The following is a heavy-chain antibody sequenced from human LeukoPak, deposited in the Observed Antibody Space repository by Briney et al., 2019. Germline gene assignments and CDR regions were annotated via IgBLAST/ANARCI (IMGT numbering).Heavy chain of an antibody. V-gene: IGHV1-8*02. CDR2: MNPGSGDT. CDR1: GYTFTGYG. Sequence: ASVKVSCKASGYTFTGYGISWVRQAPGQGLEWMGWMNPGSGDTAYAQKFQGRVTMTRDTSMSTAYMELNSLGSEDTAIYYCARGLGDYNTDWFPVSGYWGQGTPVTVSS. D-gene: IGHD3-9*01. J-gene: IGHJ4*02. CDR3: ARGLGDYNTDWFPVSGY.